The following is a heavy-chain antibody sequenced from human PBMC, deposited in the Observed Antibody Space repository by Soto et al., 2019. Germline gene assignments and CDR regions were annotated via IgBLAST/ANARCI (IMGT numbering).Heavy chain of an antibody. J-gene: IGHJ4*02. V-gene: IGHV3-13*01. CDR1: GFTFSSYD. CDR2: IGTAGDT. CDR3: ARDSGYGDLDY. D-gene: IGHD4-17*01. Sequence: GGSLRLSCAASGFTFSSYDMHWVRQATGKGLEWVSAIGTAGDTYYPGSVKGRFTISRENAKNSLYLQMNSLRAGDTAVYYCARDSGYGDLDYWGQGTLVTVSS.